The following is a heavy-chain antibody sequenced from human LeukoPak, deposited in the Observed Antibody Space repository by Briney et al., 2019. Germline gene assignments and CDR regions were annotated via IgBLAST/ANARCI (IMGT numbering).Heavy chain of an antibody. D-gene: IGHD3-9*01. CDR2: IYHSGST. Sequence: SETLSLTCAVSGGSISSSNWWSWVRQPPGKGLEWIGEIYHSGSTNYNPSLKSRVTISVDTSKNQFSLKLSSVTAADTAVYYCARAPLISVGLTGYEYFDYWGQGTLVTVSS. CDR1: GGSISSSNW. J-gene: IGHJ4*02. V-gene: IGHV4-4*02. CDR3: ARAPLISVGLTGYEYFDY.